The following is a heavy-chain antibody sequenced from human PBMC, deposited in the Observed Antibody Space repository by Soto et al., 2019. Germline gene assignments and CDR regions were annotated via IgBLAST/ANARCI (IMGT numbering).Heavy chain of an antibody. Sequence: XGPPLVNPPQTLTLPCPFSGFSLSTTGVGVSWIRQPPGKALEWLALIYWDDVKRYSPSLKSRLTITKDTSKNQVVLTMTNMDPVDTATYYCAHAYSSSWSLDYWGQGTLVTVSS. CDR2: IYWDDVK. CDR1: GFSLSTTGVG. D-gene: IGHD6-13*01. CDR3: AHAYSSSWSLDY. V-gene: IGHV2-5*02. J-gene: IGHJ4*02.